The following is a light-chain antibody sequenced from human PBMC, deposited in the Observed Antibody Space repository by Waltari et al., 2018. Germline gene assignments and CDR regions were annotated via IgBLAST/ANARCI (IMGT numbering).Light chain of an antibody. CDR2: TAS. CDR3: QQSYSSPT. J-gene: IGKJ4*01. V-gene: IGKV1-39*01. CDR1: QSISYY. Sequence: DLQMTQSPSSLSASVGDRVTITCRASQSISYYLNWYQHKPGRAPKLLIYTASSLQGGVPSRFSGSGSGTDFTLTISSLQPDDFATYYCQQSYSSPTFGGGTKVEI.